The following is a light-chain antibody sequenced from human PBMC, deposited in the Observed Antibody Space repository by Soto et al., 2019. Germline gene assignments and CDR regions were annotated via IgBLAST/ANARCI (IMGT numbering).Light chain of an antibody. V-gene: IGKV4-1*01. J-gene: IGKJ4*02. CDR1: QSVLYSSNNKNY. Sequence: DIVMTQSPDSLAVSLGERATINCKSSQSVLYSSNNKNYLAWYQQKPGQPPKLLIYWASTRECGVPDRFSGSGSGTEFTLTFSSLRAEDVAVYYFQQYYSIPRFGGGTKVEIK. CDR3: QQYYSIPR. CDR2: WAS.